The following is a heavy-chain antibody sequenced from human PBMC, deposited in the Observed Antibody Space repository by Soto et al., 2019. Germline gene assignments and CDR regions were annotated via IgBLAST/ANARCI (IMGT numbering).Heavy chain of an antibody. CDR2: ISYDGSNK. J-gene: IGHJ4*02. D-gene: IGHD2-2*01. CDR3: ANAPAIVLVPAALGGDY. Sequence: QVQLVESGGGVVQPGRSLRLSCAASGFTFSSYGMHWVRQAPGKGLEWVAVISYDGSNKYYADSVKGRFTISRDNSKNPLYLHMNSLRAEDTAVYYCANAPAIVLVPAALGGDYWGQGTLVTVSS. CDR1: GFTFSSYG. V-gene: IGHV3-30*18.